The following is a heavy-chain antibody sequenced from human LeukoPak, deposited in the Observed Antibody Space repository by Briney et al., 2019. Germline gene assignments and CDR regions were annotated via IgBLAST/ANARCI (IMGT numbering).Heavy chain of an antibody. V-gene: IGHV3-23*01. D-gene: IGHD3-10*01. CDR2: ISGSGGST. J-gene: IGHJ3*02. Sequence: PGGSLRLSCAASGFTFSSYAMSWVRQAPGKGLEWVSAISGSGGSTYYADSVKGRFTISRDKSKNTLYLQMNSLRAEDTAVYYCAKADGLPHDAFDIWGQGTMVTVSS. CDR3: AKADGLPHDAFDI. CDR1: GFTFSSYA.